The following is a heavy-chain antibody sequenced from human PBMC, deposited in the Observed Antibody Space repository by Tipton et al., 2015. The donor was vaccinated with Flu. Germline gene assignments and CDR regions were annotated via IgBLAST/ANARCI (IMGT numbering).Heavy chain of an antibody. CDR1: GYSISSYY. Sequence: TLSLTCAVSGYSISSYYWSWIRQPPGKGLEWIGYIYYSGSTNYNPSLKSRVTISVDTSKNQFSLKLSSVTAADTAVYYCARRQGLELLFFDYWGQGTLVTVSS. D-gene: IGHD1-7*01. J-gene: IGHJ4*02. V-gene: IGHV4-59*08. CDR3: ARRQGLELLFFDY. CDR2: IYYSGST.